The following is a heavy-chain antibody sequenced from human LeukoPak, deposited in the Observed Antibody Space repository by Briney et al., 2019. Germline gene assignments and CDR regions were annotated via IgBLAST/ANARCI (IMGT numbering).Heavy chain of an antibody. D-gene: IGHD1-26*01. CDR3: AGRIVGATTVFDY. CDR1: GGSISSGGYY. CDR2: IYYSGST. V-gene: IGHV4-31*03. Sequence: SETLSLTCTVSGGSISSGGYYWSWIRQHPGQGLEWDGYIYYSGSTYYNPSPKSRLTITVDTSKNQFSVKQRPVTAADPDVYYCAGRIVGATTVFDYWGEGALGTVSS. J-gene: IGHJ4*02.